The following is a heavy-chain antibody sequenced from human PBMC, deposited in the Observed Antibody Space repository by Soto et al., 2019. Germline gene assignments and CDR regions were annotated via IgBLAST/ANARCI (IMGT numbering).Heavy chain of an antibody. CDR2: INPNGGGT. J-gene: IGHJ6*02. V-gene: IGHV1-46*01. CDR1: GYVFTNYF. CDR3: AREVGSNRWSDYYGMDV. D-gene: IGHD6-13*01. Sequence: QVQLVQSGAEVKKPGASVKVSCKASGYVFTNYFMHWVRQAPGQGLEWMGIINPNGGGTSYAQKFEGSVTMTRDSATSTVYMDLSSLRSEGTALYFCAREVGSNRWSDYYGMDVWGQGTSVTVSS.